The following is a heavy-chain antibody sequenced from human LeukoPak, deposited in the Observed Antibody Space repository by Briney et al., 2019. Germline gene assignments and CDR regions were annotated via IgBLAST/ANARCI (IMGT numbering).Heavy chain of an antibody. J-gene: IGHJ4*02. CDR2: IYHSGST. D-gene: IGHD6-13*01. V-gene: IGHV4-38-2*01. CDR1: GYSISSGYY. CDR3: ARRGIAAAGVDY. Sequence: PSETLSLTCAVSGYSISSGYYWGWIRRPPGKGLEWIGSIYHSGSTYYNPSLKSRVTISVDTSKNQFSLKLSSVTAADTAVYYCARRGIAAAGVDYWGQGTLVTVSS.